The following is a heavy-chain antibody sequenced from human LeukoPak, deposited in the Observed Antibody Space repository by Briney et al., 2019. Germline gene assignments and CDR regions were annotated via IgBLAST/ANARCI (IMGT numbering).Heavy chain of an antibody. J-gene: IGHJ3*01. CDR1: GFTFSTYA. CDR2: ISSNTNYI. Sequence: GGSLRLSCAASGFTFSTYAMNWVRQSPGKGLEWVSAISSNTNYIYYADLLKGRFTISRDNTKNSLYLQMNSLRAEDTAVYYCARVNPNRNALDLWGQGTMVTISS. D-gene: IGHD1-14*01. CDR3: ARVNPNRNALDL. V-gene: IGHV3-21*01.